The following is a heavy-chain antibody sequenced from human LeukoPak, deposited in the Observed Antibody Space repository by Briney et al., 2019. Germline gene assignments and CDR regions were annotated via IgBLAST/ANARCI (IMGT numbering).Heavy chain of an antibody. CDR3: VRENHGSFDY. D-gene: IGHD1-14*01. J-gene: IGHJ4*02. CDR1: GFSFSTYY. CDR2: ISSGSTYI. V-gene: IGHV3-21*01. Sequence: GGSLRLSCAASGFSFSTYYVNWVRQAPGRGLEWVSCISSGSTYIFYADSVRGRFAISRDNAKNSLYLQMNSLRADDTAVYYCVRENHGSFDYWGQGSLVTVSS.